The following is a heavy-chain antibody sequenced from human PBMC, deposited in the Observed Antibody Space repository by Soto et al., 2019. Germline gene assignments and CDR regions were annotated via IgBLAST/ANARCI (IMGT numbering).Heavy chain of an antibody. V-gene: IGHV1-69*02. CDR2: IIPILGIA. CDR1: GGTFSSYT. CDR3: ARVVVAATDWFDP. Sequence: QVQLVQSGAEVKKPGSSVKVSCKASGGTFSSYTISWVRQAPGQGLEWMGRIIPILGIANYAQKFQGRVTIAADKSTSTASMELSSLRSEDTAVDYCARVVVAATDWFDPWGQGTLVTVSS. D-gene: IGHD2-15*01. J-gene: IGHJ5*02.